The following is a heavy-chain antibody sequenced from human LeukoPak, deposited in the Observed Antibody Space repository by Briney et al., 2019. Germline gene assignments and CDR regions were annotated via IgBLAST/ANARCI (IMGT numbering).Heavy chain of an antibody. CDR3: ARGAAAGEVDY. J-gene: IGHJ4*02. CDR1: GGTFSSYA. V-gene: IGHV1-69*06. Sequence: ASVKVSCKASGGTFSSYAISWVRQAPGQGLEWMGGIIPIFGTANYAQKFQGRVTITADKSSSTAYMELSSLRSEDTAVYYCARGAAAGEVDYWGQGTLVTVSS. D-gene: IGHD6-13*01. CDR2: IIPIFGTA.